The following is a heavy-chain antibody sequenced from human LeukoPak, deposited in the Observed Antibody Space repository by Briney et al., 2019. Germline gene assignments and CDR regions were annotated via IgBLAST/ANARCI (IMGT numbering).Heavy chain of an antibody. CDR3: ATNMAEAGDY. Sequence: GGSLRLSCAVSGFTFSSYWMNWVRQAPGKGLEWVSYISSSGSPIYYAESVKGRFTVSRDNAKNSLYLQMNSLRAEDTAVYYCATNMAEAGDYWGQGTLVTVSS. CDR1: GFTFSSYW. CDR2: ISSSGSPI. J-gene: IGHJ4*02. V-gene: IGHV3-48*04. D-gene: IGHD6-13*01.